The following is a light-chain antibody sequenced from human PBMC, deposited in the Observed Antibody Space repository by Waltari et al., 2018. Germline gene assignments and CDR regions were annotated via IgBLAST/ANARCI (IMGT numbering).Light chain of an antibody. V-gene: IGLV2-14*01. CDR2: DVN. CDR1: NSDVGSYNY. CDR3: VSYASGSTSVI. Sequence: QSALTQPASVSGSPGQSITISCAGTNSDVGSYNYVSWYQQHPGKAHKLMIYDVNSRPSDISDRFSGSKSGNTASLTISGLQTEDEADYYCVSYASGSTSVIFGGGTRLTVL. J-gene: IGLJ2*01.